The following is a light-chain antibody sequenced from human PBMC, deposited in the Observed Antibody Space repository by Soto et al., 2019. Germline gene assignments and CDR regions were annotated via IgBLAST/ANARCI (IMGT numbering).Light chain of an antibody. CDR2: KAS. Sequence: DIQMTQSPSTLSASVGDRVTITCRANQSISGWLAWYQQRPGKAPKLLIYKASSLESGVPSRFSGSGSGTEFILTISSLQPDDFATYYCRHYNSYPWTFGQGTKVEVK. CDR3: RHYNSYPWT. CDR1: QSISGW. V-gene: IGKV1-5*03. J-gene: IGKJ1*01.